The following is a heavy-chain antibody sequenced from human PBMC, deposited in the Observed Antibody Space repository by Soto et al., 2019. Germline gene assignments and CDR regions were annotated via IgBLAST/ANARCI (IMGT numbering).Heavy chain of an antibody. CDR2: ISVRGGTT. V-gene: IGHV3-23*01. J-gene: IGHJ3*01. D-gene: IGHD6-13*01. CDR1: GFTFDTYDTTYA. CDR3: AIGGSSWYGDGFDV. Sequence: EIQLLESGGGLVQPGGSLRRSCAGSGFTFDTYDTTYAMSWVRQAPGKGLEWVSSISVRGGTTYYADSVKGRFTISRDNSKNKLYMEVNSLRAEDTALYYCAIGGSSWYGDGFDVWGQGTMVTVSS.